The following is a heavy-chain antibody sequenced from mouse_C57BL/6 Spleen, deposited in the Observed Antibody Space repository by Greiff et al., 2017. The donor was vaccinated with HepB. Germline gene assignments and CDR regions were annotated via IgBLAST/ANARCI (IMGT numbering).Heavy chain of an antibody. CDR1: GFTFSSYA. Sequence: EVQRVESGEGLVKPGGSLKLSCAASGFTFSSYAMSWVRQTPEKRLEWVAYISSGGDYIYYADTVKGRFTISRDNARNTLYLQMSSLKSEDTAMYYCTRGTTVAHWYFDVWGTGTTVTVSS. CDR2: ISSGGDYI. CDR3: TRGTTVAHWYFDV. V-gene: IGHV5-9-1*02. D-gene: IGHD1-1*01. J-gene: IGHJ1*03.